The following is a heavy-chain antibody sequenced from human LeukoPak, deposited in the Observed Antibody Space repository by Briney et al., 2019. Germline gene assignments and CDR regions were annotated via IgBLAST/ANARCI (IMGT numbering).Heavy chain of an antibody. V-gene: IGHV1-2*02. D-gene: IGHD5-18*01. J-gene: IGHJ6*02. CDR1: GYTFTGYY. CDR3: ARPSEVTLYYYYYGMDV. CDR2: INPNSGGT. Sequence: ASVNVSCKASGYTFTGYYMHWVRQAPGQGLEWMGWINPNSGGTNYAQKFQGRVTMTRDTSISTAYMELSRLRSDDTAVYYCARPSEVTLYYYYYGMDVWGQGTTVTVSS.